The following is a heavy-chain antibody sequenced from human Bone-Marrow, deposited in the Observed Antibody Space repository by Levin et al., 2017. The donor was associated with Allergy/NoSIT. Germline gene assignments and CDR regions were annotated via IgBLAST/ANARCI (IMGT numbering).Heavy chain of an antibody. D-gene: IGHD1-1*01. Sequence: SQTLSLTCTVSGDSVSSGNYYWSWIRQPPGKGLEWIGYVYYTGITDYNPSLKSRVTISLDTSKNQFSLKMGSVTAADTAVYYCARYGTGPYAFDIWGRGTMVTVSS. V-gene: IGHV4-61*01. CDR3: ARYGTGPYAFDI. CDR1: GDSVSSGNYY. CDR2: VYYTGIT. J-gene: IGHJ3*02.